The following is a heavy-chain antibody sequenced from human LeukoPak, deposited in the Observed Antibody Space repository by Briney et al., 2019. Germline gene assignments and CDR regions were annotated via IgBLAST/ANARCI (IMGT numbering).Heavy chain of an antibody. Sequence: EASVKVSCKVSGYTLTELSMHWVRQAPGKGLEWMGGFDPEDGETIYAQKFQGRVTMTTDTSTSTAYMELRSLRSDDTAVYYCARDILTLVGATAFDIWGQGTMVTVSS. J-gene: IGHJ3*02. CDR2: FDPEDGET. CDR1: GYTLTELS. V-gene: IGHV1-24*01. D-gene: IGHD1-26*01. CDR3: ARDILTLVGATAFDI.